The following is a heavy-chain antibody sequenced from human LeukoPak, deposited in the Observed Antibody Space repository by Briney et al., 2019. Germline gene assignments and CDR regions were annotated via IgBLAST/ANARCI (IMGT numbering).Heavy chain of an antibody. Sequence: SQTLSLTCTVSGCSISSGGYYWSWIRQHPGKGREWIGFFYYGGSTHYNPALKSRVTISVDTSKNQFSLKLSSVTAADTAVYYCARVREGIVVVPAGVAGTNWFDPWGQGTLVTVSS. D-gene: IGHD2-2*01. CDR3: ARVREGIVVVPAGVAGTNWFDP. V-gene: IGHV4-31*03. J-gene: IGHJ5*02. CDR1: GCSISSGGYY. CDR2: FYYGGST.